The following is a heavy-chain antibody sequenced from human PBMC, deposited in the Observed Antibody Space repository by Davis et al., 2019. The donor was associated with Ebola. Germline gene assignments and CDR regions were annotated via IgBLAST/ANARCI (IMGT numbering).Heavy chain of an antibody. V-gene: IGHV3-73*01. CDR1: GFTFSSYA. D-gene: IGHD4-17*01. CDR3: TTTTVTTDY. Sequence: PGGSLRLSCAASGFTFSSYAMHWVRQASGKGLEWVGRITSKANSYATAYAASVKGRFTISRDDSKNTAYLQMNSLKTEDTAVYYCTTTTVTTDYWGQGTLVTVSS. CDR2: ITSKANSYAT. J-gene: IGHJ4*02.